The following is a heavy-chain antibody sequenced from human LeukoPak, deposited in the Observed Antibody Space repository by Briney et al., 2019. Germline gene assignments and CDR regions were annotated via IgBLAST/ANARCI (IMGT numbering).Heavy chain of an antibody. Sequence: ASVKVSCKAFGYTFTSNYMHWVRQAPGQGPEWMGVISPSGGSTTYAQKFQGRVTLTRDMSTSTDYLELSSLRSEDTAVYYCARGEVGAVSDFDYWGQGTLVTVSS. CDR2: ISPSGGST. J-gene: IGHJ4*02. CDR3: ARGEVGAVSDFDY. D-gene: IGHD1-26*01. CDR1: GYTFTSNY. V-gene: IGHV1-46*01.